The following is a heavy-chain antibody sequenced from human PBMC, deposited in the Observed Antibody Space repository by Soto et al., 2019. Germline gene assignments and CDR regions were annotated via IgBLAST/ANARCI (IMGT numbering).Heavy chain of an antibody. Sequence: ETLSRACPVSGASISSYYWSWIRQPPGKGLEWIGYIYYSGSTNYNPSLKSRVTISVDTSKNQFSLKLSSVTAADTAVYYCAREGGSYYRIFDHWGQGTLVTVSS. J-gene: IGHJ4*02. V-gene: IGHV4-59*01. D-gene: IGHD1-26*01. CDR1: GASISSYY. CDR3: AREGGSYYRIFDH. CDR2: IYYSGST.